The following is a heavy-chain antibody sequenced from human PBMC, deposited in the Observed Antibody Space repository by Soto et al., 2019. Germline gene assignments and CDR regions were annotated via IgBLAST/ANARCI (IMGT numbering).Heavy chain of an antibody. Sequence: QVQLVQSGAEVKKPGSSVKVSCKASGGTFSSYAISWVRQAPGQGLEWMGGIIPIFGTANYAQKFQGRVTXTXDXXTSTADMELSSLRAEDTDVYYGARDRGGSYYGMDVWGQGTTVTVAS. D-gene: IGHD1-26*01. CDR3: ARDRGGSYYGMDV. V-gene: IGHV1-69*05. J-gene: IGHJ6*02. CDR1: GGTFSSYA. CDR2: IIPIFGTA.